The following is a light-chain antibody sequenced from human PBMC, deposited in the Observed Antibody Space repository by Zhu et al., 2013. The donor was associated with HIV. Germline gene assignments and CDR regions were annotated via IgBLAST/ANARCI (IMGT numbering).Light chain of an antibody. CDR2: EVS. CDR1: ISDVGNYRF. V-gene: IGLV2-14*01. J-gene: IGLJ1*01. Sequence: QSALTQPASVSGSPGQSITISCTGTISDVGNYRFVSWYQQHPGKAPKLIIYEVSNRPSGVSNRFSGSKSGNTASLTISGLQAEDEADYYCSSYTTSTTLVFGTGTQVT. CDR3: SSYTTSTTLV.